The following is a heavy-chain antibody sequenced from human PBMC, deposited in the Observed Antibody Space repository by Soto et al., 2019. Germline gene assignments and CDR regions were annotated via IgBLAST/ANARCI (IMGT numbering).Heavy chain of an antibody. CDR3: DGRRVDCSGGSCYQDAFDI. Sequence: EVQLVESGGGLVQPGGSLRLSCAASGFTFSSYDMHWVRQATGKGLEWVSAIGTAGDTYYPGSVKGRFTISRENAKNSLYLQMNSLRAGDTAVYYCDGRRVDCSGGSCYQDAFDIWGQGKMVTVSS. D-gene: IGHD2-15*01. CDR1: GFTFSSYD. J-gene: IGHJ3*02. V-gene: IGHV3-13*01. CDR2: IGTAGDT.